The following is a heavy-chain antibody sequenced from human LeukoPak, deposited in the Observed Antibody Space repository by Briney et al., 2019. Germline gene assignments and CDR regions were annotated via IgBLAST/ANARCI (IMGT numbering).Heavy chain of an antibody. J-gene: IGHJ4*02. CDR1: GGTFSSYA. D-gene: IGHD1-26*01. Sequence: ASVKVSCKASGGTFSSYAISWVRQAPGQGLEWMGWISAYNGNTNYAQKLQGRVTMTTDTSMSTAYMELRSLRSDDTAVYYCARDTIVGATNFDYWGQGTLVTVSS. CDR3: ARDTIVGATNFDY. CDR2: ISAYNGNT. V-gene: IGHV1-18*01.